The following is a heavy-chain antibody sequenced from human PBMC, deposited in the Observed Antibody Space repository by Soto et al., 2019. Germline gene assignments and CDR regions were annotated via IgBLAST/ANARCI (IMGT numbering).Heavy chain of an antibody. Sequence: PGGSLRLSCAASGFTFSSYSMNWVRQAPGKGLEWVSYISSSSSTIYYADSVKGRFTISRDNAKNSLYLQMNSLRAEDTAVYYCAREYCSSTSCLSWFDPWGQGTLVTVSS. CDR1: GFTFSSYS. CDR2: ISSSSSTI. D-gene: IGHD2-2*01. V-gene: IGHV3-48*01. CDR3: AREYCSSTSCLSWFDP. J-gene: IGHJ5*02.